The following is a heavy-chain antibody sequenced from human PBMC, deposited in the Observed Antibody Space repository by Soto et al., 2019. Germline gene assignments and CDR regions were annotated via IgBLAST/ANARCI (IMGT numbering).Heavy chain of an antibody. V-gene: IGHV1-8*01. D-gene: IGHD3-3*01. CDR3: ARGHNYDFWSGLYYYYYYMDV. Sequence: QVQLVQSGAEVKKPGASVKVSCKASGYTFTSYDINWVRQATGQGLEWMGWMNPNSGNTGYAQKFQGRVTMTRNTSIITAYMELSSLRSEDTAVYYCARGHNYDFWSGLYYYYYYMDVWGKGTTVTVSS. CDR1: GYTFTSYD. J-gene: IGHJ6*03. CDR2: MNPNSGNT.